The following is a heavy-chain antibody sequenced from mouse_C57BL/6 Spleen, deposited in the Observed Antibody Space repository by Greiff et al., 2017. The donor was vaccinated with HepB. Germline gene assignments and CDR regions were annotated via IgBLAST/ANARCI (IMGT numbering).Heavy chain of an antibody. J-gene: IGHJ2*01. D-gene: IGHD1-1*01. Sequence: QVQLKQPGAELVKPGASVKLSCKASGYTFTSYWMQWVKQRPGQGLEWIGEIDPSDSYTNYNQKFKGKATLTVDTSSSTAYMQLSSLTSEDSAVYYCARGFITTVVAHFDYWGQGTTLTVSS. CDR1: GYTFTSYW. V-gene: IGHV1-50*01. CDR2: IDPSDSYT. CDR3: ARGFITTVVAHFDY.